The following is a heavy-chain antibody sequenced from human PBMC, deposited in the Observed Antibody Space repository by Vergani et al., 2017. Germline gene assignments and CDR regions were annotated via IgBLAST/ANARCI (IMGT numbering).Heavy chain of an antibody. J-gene: IGHJ4*02. D-gene: IGHD2-2*01. V-gene: IGHV3-20*04. Sequence: EVLLAESGGRMVRPGGSLRLSCAASGFSFDDHGMGWVRQVPGKGLEWVSEISWNGETKNYADSVHGRFIISRDNAKNSLYLQMRTLRPEDTALYYCVXGPLPAIPAMFDSWGQGTLVTVSS. CDR2: ISWNGETK. CDR3: VXGPLPAIPAMFDS. CDR1: GFSFDDHG.